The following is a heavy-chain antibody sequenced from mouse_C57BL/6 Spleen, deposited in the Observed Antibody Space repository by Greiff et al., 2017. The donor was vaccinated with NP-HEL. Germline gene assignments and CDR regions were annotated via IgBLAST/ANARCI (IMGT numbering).Heavy chain of an antibody. CDR2: INYDGSST. J-gene: IGHJ2*01. Sequence: EVMLVESEGGLVQPGSSMKLSCTASGFTFSDYYMAWVRQVPEKGLEWVASINYDGSSTYYLDSLKSRFIISRDNAKNILYLQMSSLKSEDTATYDCARVRSHYYGLDYWGQGTTLTVSS. CDR1: GFTFSDYY. D-gene: IGHD1-1*01. V-gene: IGHV5-16*01. CDR3: ARVRSHYYGLDY.